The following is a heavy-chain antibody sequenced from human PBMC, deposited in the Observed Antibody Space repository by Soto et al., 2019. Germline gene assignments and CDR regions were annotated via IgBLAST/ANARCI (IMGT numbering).Heavy chain of an antibody. Sequence: EVQLLESGEGLVQPGGSLRLSCAASGFTFSNYAMSCVRQAPGKWLEWVAAISGGGDNKYYADSVKGRFTNSRDNSKNTLYMQMKRLRAEDKAVHYWAKEMGLGGGRCFDYWGQGTLVTVSS. CDR1: GFTFSNYA. CDR3: AKEMGLGGGRCFDY. J-gene: IGHJ4*02. V-gene: IGHV3-23*01. CDR2: ISGGGDNK. D-gene: IGHD2-15*01.